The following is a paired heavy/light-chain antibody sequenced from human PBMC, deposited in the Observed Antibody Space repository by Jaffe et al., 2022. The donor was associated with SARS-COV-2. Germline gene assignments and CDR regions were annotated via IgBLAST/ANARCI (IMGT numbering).Heavy chain of an antibody. CDR1: GGSISSSNW. CDR3: ARSGGRSGWNYYYYYGMDV. D-gene: IGHD6-19*01. J-gene: IGHJ6*02. CDR2: IYHSGST. Sequence: QVQLQESGPGLVKPSGTLSLTCAVSGGSISSSNWWSWVRQPPGKGLEWIGEIYHSGSTNYNPSLKSRVTISVDKSKNQFSLKLSSVTAADTAVYYCARSGGRSGWNYYYYYGMDVWGQGTTVTVSS. V-gene: IGHV4-4*02.
Light chain of an antibody. CDR2: EVS. CDR3: SSYTSSSTPNYV. CDR1: SSDVGGYNY. V-gene: IGLV2-14*01. J-gene: IGLJ1*01. Sequence: QSALTQPASVSGSPGQSITISCTGTSSDVGGYNYVSWYQQHPGKAPKLMIYEVSNRPSGVSNRFSGSKSGNTASLTISGLQAEDEADYYCSSYTSSSTPNYVFGTGTKVTVL.